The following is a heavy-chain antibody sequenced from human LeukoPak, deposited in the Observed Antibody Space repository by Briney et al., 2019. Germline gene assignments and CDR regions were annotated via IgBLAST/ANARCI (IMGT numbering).Heavy chain of an antibody. D-gene: IGHD6-13*01. CDR2: INPNSGGT. J-gene: IGHJ5*02. Sequence: ASVKVSCKASGYTFTGYYMHWVRQAPGQGLEWMGWINPNSGGTNYAQKFQGRVTMTRDTSISTAYMELSRLRSDDTAVYYCARVIGGDSSSWSWSAKNNWFDPWGQGTLVTVSS. CDR3: ARVIGGDSSSWSWSAKNNWFDP. V-gene: IGHV1-2*02. CDR1: GYTFTGYY.